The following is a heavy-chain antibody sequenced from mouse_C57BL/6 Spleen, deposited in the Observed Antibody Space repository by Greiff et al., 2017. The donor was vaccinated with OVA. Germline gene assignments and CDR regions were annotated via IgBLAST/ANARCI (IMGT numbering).Heavy chain of an antibody. CDR1: GYTFTSYW. CDR2: IDPSDSET. CDR3: ARGEYDYLSFAY. D-gene: IGHD2-4*01. J-gene: IGHJ3*01. Sequence: VQLQQPGAELVRPGSSVKLSCKASGYTFTSYWMHWVKQRPIQGLEWIGNIDPSDSETHYNQKFKDKATLTVDKSSSTAYMQLSSLTSEDSAVYYCARGEYDYLSFAYWGQGTLVTVSA. V-gene: IGHV1-52*01.